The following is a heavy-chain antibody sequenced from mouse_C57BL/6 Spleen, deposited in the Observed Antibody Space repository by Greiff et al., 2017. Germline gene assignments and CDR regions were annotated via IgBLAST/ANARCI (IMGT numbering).Heavy chain of an antibody. J-gene: IGHJ4*01. CDR3: ARGGVLGGMDY. V-gene: IGHV1-69*01. CDR2: IGPSDSYT. D-gene: IGHD3-3*01. CDR1: GYTFTSYW. Sequence: QVQLQQPGAELVMPGASVKLSCKASGYTFTSYWMHWVKQRPGQGLEWIGEIGPSDSYTNYNQKFKGKSTFTVDKSSSTAYMQISSLTSEDSAVYECARGGVLGGMDYWGQGTSVTVSS.